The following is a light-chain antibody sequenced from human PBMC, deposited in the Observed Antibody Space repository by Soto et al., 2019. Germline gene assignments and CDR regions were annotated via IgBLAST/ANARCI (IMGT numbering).Light chain of an antibody. CDR3: QSYDSSLSGYV. V-gene: IGLV1-40*01. J-gene: IGLJ1*01. Sequence: QSVLTQPPSVSEAPGLGVTISCSGSNSNIGSNYVYWYQRLPGAAPKLLIYGDSNRPSGVPDRFSGSKSGTSASLAITGLQAEDEADYYCQSYDSSLSGYVFGAGTKVTVL. CDR2: GDS. CDR1: NSNIGSNY.